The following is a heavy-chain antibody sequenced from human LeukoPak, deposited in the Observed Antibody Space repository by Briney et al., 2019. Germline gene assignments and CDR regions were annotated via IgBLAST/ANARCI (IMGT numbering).Heavy chain of an antibody. D-gene: IGHD2-15*01. CDR3: ARVSLLALWY. Sequence: GGSLRLSCAVSGFTFTSYSMNWVRQAPGKGLEWVSYISSSGTTIYYADSVKGRFTVSRDNAKNSLYLQMNSLRAEDTAVYYCARVSLLALWYWGQGTVVTVSS. V-gene: IGHV3-48*04. J-gene: IGHJ4*02. CDR2: ISSSGTTI. CDR1: GFTFTSYS.